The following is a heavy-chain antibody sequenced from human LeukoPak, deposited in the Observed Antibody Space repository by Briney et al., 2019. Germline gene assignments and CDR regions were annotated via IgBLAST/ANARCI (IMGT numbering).Heavy chain of an antibody. Sequence: GGSLGLSCAASGFTFSSYAMSWVRQAPGKGLEWVSAISGSGGSTYYADSVKGRLTISRDNSKNTLYLQMNSLRAEDTAVYYCAKDITMIVVVITLFDYWGQGTLVTVSS. V-gene: IGHV3-23*01. CDR3: AKDITMIVVVITLFDY. J-gene: IGHJ4*02. CDR2: ISGSGGST. D-gene: IGHD3-22*01. CDR1: GFTFSSYA.